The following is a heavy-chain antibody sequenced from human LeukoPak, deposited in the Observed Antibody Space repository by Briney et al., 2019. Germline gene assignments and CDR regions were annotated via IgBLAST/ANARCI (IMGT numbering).Heavy chain of an antibody. J-gene: IGHJ4*02. D-gene: IGHD3-16*02. V-gene: IGHV3-23*01. CDR1: GFTFSSYD. CDR2: INGSGENT. Sequence: PGGSLRLSCAASGFTFSSYDMSWVRQAPGKGLEWISSINGSGENTNNADSVKGRFTMSRNNSRNMLYMQMNSLREEDTAKYNCAETVSASYSYQGGDYWGQGTLVTVSS. CDR3: AETVSASYSYQGGDY.